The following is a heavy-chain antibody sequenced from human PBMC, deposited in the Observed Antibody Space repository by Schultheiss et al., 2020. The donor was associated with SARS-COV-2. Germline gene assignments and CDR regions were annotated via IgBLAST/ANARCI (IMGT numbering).Heavy chain of an antibody. D-gene: IGHD4-23*01. V-gene: IGHV4-39*01. CDR2: IYYSGST. Sequence: SETLSLTCTVSGGSISSSSYYWGWIRQPPGKGLEWIGSIYYSGSTYYNPSLKSRVTISVDTSKNQFSLKLSSVTAADTAVYYCASPWATGGNSTFSGYWGQGTLVTVSS. J-gene: IGHJ4*02. CDR3: ASPWATGGNSTFSGY. CDR1: GGSISSSSYY.